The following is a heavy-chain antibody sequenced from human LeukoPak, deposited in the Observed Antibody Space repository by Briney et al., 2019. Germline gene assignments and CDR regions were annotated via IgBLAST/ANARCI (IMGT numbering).Heavy chain of an antibody. D-gene: IGHD3-10*01. CDR1: GYTFTSHG. V-gene: IGHV1-18*04. J-gene: IGHJ5*02. Sequence: ASVKVSCKASGYTFTSHGISWVRQAPGQGLEWMGWISAYNGNTNYAQKLQGRVTMTTDTSTSTAYMELRSLRSDDTAVYYCARVPLEATMVRGVIPNWFDPWGQGTLVTVSS. CDR2: ISAYNGNT. CDR3: ARVPLEATMVRGVIPNWFDP.